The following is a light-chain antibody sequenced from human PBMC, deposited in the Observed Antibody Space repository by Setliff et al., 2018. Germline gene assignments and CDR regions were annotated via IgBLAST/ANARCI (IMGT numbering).Light chain of an antibody. Sequence: QSALTQPPSASGSPGQSVTISCTGTSSDVGGYNYVSWYQQHPGKAPKLMIYEVSKRPSGVPDRFSGSKSGNTAPLTVSGLQAEDGADYYCTSYTSSSTLYVFGTGTKVTVL. V-gene: IGLV2-8*01. CDR1: SSDVGGYNY. CDR3: TSYTSSSTLYV. CDR2: EVS. J-gene: IGLJ1*01.